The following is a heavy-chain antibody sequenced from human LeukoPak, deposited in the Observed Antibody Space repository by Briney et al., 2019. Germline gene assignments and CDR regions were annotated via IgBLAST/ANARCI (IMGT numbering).Heavy chain of an antibody. Sequence: EASVKVSCKASGYTFTGYYMHWVRQAPGQGLEWMGWINPNSGSTNYAQKFQGRVTMTRDTSISTAYMELSRLRSDDTAVYYCARDLWNYYDSSGYYYFDYWGQGTLVTVSS. CDR3: ARDLWNYYDSSGYYYFDY. CDR2: INPNSGST. J-gene: IGHJ4*02. CDR1: GYTFTGYY. V-gene: IGHV1-2*02. D-gene: IGHD3-22*01.